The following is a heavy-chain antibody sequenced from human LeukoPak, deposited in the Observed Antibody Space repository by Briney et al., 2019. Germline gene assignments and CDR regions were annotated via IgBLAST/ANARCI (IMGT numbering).Heavy chain of an antibody. CDR2: IYTGGST. J-gene: IGHJ4*02. Sequence: SETLSLTCTVSGGSINSYYWTWIRQPAGKGLEWIGRIYTGGSTNYNPSLESRVTMSVDTSKNQFSLKLNSVTAADTAVYYCASSGGSWSVEKGSFDYWGQGTLVTVSS. CDR3: ASSGGSWSVEKGSFDY. CDR1: GGSINSYY. D-gene: IGHD6-13*01. V-gene: IGHV4-4*07.